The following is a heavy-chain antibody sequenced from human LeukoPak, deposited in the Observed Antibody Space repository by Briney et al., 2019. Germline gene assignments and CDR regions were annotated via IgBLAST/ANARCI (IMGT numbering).Heavy chain of an antibody. CDR2: IYHSGST. Sequence: SETLSLTCTVSGYSISSGYYWGWIRQPPGKGLEWIGSIYHSGSTYYNPSLKSRVTISVDTSRNQFSLKLSSVTAADTAVYYCARSGGGAFDIWGQGTMVTVSS. V-gene: IGHV4-38-2*02. J-gene: IGHJ3*02. CDR3: ARSGGGAFDI. D-gene: IGHD1-26*01. CDR1: GYSISSGYY.